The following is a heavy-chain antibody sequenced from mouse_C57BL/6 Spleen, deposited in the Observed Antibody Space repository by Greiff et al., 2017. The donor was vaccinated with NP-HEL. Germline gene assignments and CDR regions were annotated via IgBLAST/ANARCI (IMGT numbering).Heavy chain of an antibody. V-gene: IGHV10-3*01. CDR3: VRKGSYYYGSSPWFAY. CDR1: GFTFNTYA. J-gene: IGHJ3*01. CDR2: IRSKSSNYAT. Sequence: EVQLVESGGGLVQPKGSLKLSCAASGFTFNTYAMHWVRQAPRKGLEWVARIRSKSSNYATYYADSVKDRFTISRDDSQSMLYLQMNNLKTEDTAMYYCVRKGSYYYGSSPWFAYWGQGTLVTVSA. D-gene: IGHD1-1*01.